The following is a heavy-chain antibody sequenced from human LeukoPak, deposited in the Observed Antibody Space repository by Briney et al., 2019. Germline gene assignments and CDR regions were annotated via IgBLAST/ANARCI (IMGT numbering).Heavy chain of an antibody. Sequence: PGGSRRLSCAVSGFTFSNFWMSWVRQAPGRGREWVANIQPEGNEKYHVESVKGRFTISRDNAKNSLFLQMNGLRGGDTAVYYCARGDAFSGDHWGQGTLVTVSS. CDR2: IQPEGNEK. J-gene: IGHJ4*02. V-gene: IGHV3-7*04. CDR3: ARGDAFSGDH. CDR1: GFTFSNFW.